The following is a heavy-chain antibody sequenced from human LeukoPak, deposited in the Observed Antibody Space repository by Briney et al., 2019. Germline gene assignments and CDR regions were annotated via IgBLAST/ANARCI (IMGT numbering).Heavy chain of an antibody. CDR1: GFTLSSYA. V-gene: IGHV3-66*01. CDR3: ASGYSSSWYAPGPDY. D-gene: IGHD6-13*01. CDR2: IYSGGST. Sequence: GGSLRLSCAASGFTLSSYAMSWVRQGPGKGLEWVSVIYSGGSTYYADSVKGRFTISRDNSKNTLYLQMNSLRAEDTAVYYCASGYSSSWYAPGPDYWGQGTLVTVSS. J-gene: IGHJ4*02.